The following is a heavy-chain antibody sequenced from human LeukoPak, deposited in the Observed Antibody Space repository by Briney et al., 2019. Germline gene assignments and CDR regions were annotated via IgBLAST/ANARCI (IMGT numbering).Heavy chain of an antibody. D-gene: IGHD5-18*01. J-gene: IGHJ4*02. CDR3: ARGGDNYGYNFDY. CDR1: GFTFSRHS. Sequence: GGSLRLSCAASGFTFSRHSMNWVRQAPGKGLEWVSSISSSSIYIYYADSVKGRFTISRDNAKNSLYLQMNSLRAEDTAVYYCARGGDNYGYNFDYWGQGTLVTVSS. CDR2: ISSSSIYI. V-gene: IGHV3-21*01.